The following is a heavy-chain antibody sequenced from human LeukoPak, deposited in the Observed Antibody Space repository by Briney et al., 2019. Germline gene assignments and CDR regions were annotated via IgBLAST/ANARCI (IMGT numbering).Heavy chain of an antibody. CDR3: ARSAGRYDAFDI. Sequence: ASVKVSCKASGYTFTGYYMHWVRQAPGQGLEWMGWINPNSGGTSYAQKFQGRVTMTRDTSISTAYMELSRLRSDDTAVYYCARSAGRYDAFDIWGQGTMVTVSS. J-gene: IGHJ3*02. CDR2: INPNSGGT. V-gene: IGHV1-2*02. CDR1: GYTFTGYY.